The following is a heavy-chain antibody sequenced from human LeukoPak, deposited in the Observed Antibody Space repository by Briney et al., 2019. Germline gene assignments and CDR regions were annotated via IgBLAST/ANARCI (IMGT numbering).Heavy chain of an antibody. Sequence: PGGSLRLTCVGSGFAFGVHAMGWLRQAPGKGPEWVATIGSGADLFYAESVKGRFTISRDDPRNTVWLQMNSLRAEDTALYYCAKDWTPHNRVYDCLDAWGQGTQVTVSS. CDR2: IGSGADL. D-gene: IGHD3-16*01. CDR1: GFAFGVHA. CDR3: AKDWTPHNRVYDCLDA. J-gene: IGHJ5*02. V-gene: IGHV3-23*01.